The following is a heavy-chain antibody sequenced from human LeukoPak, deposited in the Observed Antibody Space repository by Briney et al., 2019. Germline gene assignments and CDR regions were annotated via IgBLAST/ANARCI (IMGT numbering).Heavy chain of an antibody. CDR2: IYYSGST. CDR3: ARLFRSYDILTGYPTRYFDY. Sequence: SETLSLTCTVSGYSISSGYYWGWIRQPPGKGLEWIANIYYSGSTYYNPSLKSRVTISVDTSKNHFSLRLSSVTAADTAVYYCARLFRSYDILTGYPTRYFDYWGQGTLVTVSS. J-gene: IGHJ4*02. D-gene: IGHD3-9*01. V-gene: IGHV4-38-2*02. CDR1: GYSISSGYY.